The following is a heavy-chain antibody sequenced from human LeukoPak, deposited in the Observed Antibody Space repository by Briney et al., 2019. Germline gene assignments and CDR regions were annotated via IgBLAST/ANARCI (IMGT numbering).Heavy chain of an antibody. CDR3: ARMAKQDHYDILTGYYYYYYMDV. Sequence: ASVKVSCKASGYTFTRYGISWVRQAPGQGLEWMGWISAYNGNTNYAQKLQGRVTMTTDTSTSTAYMELRSLRSDDTAVYYCARMAKQDHYDILTGYYYYYYMDVWGKGTTVTVSS. CDR1: GYTFTRYG. J-gene: IGHJ6*03. D-gene: IGHD3-9*01. V-gene: IGHV1-18*01. CDR2: ISAYNGNT.